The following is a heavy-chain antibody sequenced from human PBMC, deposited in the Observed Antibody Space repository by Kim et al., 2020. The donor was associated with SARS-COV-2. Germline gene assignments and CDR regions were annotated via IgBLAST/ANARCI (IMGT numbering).Heavy chain of an antibody. CDR3: ARHGPGPKRWLQTYGVDY. Sequence: GESLNISCKGSGYSFTSYWISWVRQMPGKGLEWMGRIDPSDSYTNYSPSFQGHVTISADKSISTAYLQWSSLKASDTAMYYCARHGPGPKRWLQTYGVDYWGQGTLVTVSS. V-gene: IGHV5-10-1*01. CDR2: IDPSDSYT. CDR1: GYSFTSYW. D-gene: IGHD3-10*01. J-gene: IGHJ4*02.